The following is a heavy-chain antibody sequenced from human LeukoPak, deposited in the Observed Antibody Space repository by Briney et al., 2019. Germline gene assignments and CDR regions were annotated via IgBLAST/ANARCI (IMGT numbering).Heavy chain of an antibody. Sequence: ASVKVSCKASGYTFTSYGISWVRQAPGQGLEWMGWVSAYNGNTNYAQKLQGRVTMTTDTSTSTAYMELRSLRSDDTAVYYCARIRIQLWSFDYWGQGTLVTVSS. D-gene: IGHD5-18*01. V-gene: IGHV1-18*01. CDR3: ARIRIQLWSFDY. J-gene: IGHJ4*02. CDR2: VSAYNGNT. CDR1: GYTFTSYG.